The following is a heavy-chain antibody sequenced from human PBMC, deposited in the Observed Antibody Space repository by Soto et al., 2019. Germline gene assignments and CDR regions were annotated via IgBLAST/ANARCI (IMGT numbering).Heavy chain of an antibody. J-gene: IGHJ6*02. V-gene: IGHV1-18*01. Sequence: ASVKVSCKASGYTFTSYGISWVRQAPGQGLEWMGWISAYNGNTNYAQKLQGRVTMTRDMSTSTAYMELSSLRSEDTAVYYCAAESIRSSWYSSISYYGMDVWGQGTTVTVSS. CDR3: AAESIRSSWYSSISYYGMDV. CDR2: ISAYNGNT. CDR1: GYTFTSYG. D-gene: IGHD6-13*01.